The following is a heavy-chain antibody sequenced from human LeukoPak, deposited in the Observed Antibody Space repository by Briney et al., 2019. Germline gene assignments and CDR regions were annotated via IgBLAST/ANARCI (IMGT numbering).Heavy chain of an antibody. J-gene: IGHJ6*02. Sequence: GGSLRLSCAASGFTFSYDWMTWVRQAPGKGLEWVGRIKSKTDGGTTDYAAPVKGRFIISRDDSKNTLYLQMNSLKTEDTAVYYCSTVRYCSGGSRVGGMDVWGQGTTVTVSS. D-gene: IGHD2-15*01. CDR3: STVRYCSGGSRVGGMDV. V-gene: IGHV3-15*01. CDR1: GFTFSYDW. CDR2: IKSKTDGGTT.